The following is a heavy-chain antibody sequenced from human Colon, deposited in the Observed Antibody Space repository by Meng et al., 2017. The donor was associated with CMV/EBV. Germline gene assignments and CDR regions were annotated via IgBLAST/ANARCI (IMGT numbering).Heavy chain of an antibody. CDR2: MNPNSGET. Sequence: ASVKVSCKASGYPFTNYKINWVRQATGQGLEWMGWMNPNSGETGFARKFQGRITMTRDTSISTAYLELTTLKSEDTALYFCARESSGWFDYWGQGTLVTVSS. CDR1: GYPFTNYK. J-gene: IGHJ4*02. V-gene: IGHV1-8*01. D-gene: IGHD6-19*01. CDR3: ARESSGWFDY.